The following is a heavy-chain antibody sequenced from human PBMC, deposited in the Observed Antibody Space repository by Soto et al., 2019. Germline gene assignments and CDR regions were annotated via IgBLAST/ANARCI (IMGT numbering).Heavy chain of an antibody. Sequence: GGSLRLSCSASGFTVSSNYMSWVRQAPGKGLEWVSVIYSGGSTYYADSVKGRFTISRDNSKNTLYLQMNSLRAEDTAVYYCASLTGPDAFDIWGQGTMVTVS. CDR2: IYSGGST. J-gene: IGHJ3*02. CDR1: GFTVSSNY. D-gene: IGHD3-9*01. CDR3: ASLTGPDAFDI. V-gene: IGHV3-53*05.